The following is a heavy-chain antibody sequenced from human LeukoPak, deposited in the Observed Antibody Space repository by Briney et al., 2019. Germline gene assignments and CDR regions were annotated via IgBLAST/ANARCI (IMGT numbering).Heavy chain of an antibody. CDR1: GGSISSSSYY. D-gene: IGHD3-22*01. J-gene: IGHJ6*02. V-gene: IGHV4-39*01. CDR2: IFHSGII. Sequence: SETLSLTCTVSGGSISSSSYYWGWIRQPPGKGLEWIGRIFHSGIIYYNPSFKSRVTMSVDTSKNQFSLKLSSVTAADTAVYFCARLYGSGYHYYGMDAWGQGTTVTVSS. CDR3: ARLYGSGYHYYGMDA.